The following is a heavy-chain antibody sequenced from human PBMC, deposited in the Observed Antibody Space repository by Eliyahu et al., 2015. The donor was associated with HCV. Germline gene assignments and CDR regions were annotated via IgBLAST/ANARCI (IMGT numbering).Heavy chain of an antibody. D-gene: IGHD5-24*01. CDR2: IYPGDSDT. CDR3: ARLEGRPYYFDY. V-gene: IGHV5-51*03. J-gene: IGHJ4*02. CDR1: GYSFTSYW. Sequence: EVQLVQSGAEVKKPGESLXISXKGSGYSFTSYWXGWVRQXPGKGXEWMGLIYPGDSDTRXSPSFQGQVTISADKSISTAYLQWSSLKASDTAMFYCARLEGRPYYFDYWGQGTLVTVSS.